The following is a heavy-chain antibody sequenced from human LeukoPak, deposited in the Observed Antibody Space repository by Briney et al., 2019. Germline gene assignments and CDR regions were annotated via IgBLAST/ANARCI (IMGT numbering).Heavy chain of an antibody. V-gene: IGHV1-18*01. CDR2: ISAYNGDT. CDR1: GYTFTSYG. CDR3: ARADIRANASSGWYGFDY. D-gene: IGHD6-19*01. Sequence: PAASVKVSCKASGYTFTSYGISWVRQAPGQGLEWMGWISAYNGDTNYAQKLQGRVTMTTDTSTSTAYMELRSLRSDDTAVYYCARADIRANASSGWYGFDYWGQGTLVTVSS. J-gene: IGHJ4*02.